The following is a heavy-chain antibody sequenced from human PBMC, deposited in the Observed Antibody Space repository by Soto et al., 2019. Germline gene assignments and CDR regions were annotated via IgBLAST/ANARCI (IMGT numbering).Heavy chain of an antibody. Sequence: SQTFSLTCAISGDSVSSNSAAWNWIRQSPSRGLEWLGRTYYRSKWYNDYAVSVKSRITINPDTSKNQFSLQLNSVTPEDTAVYYCARDRGYYDSSGNNYYYYGMDVWGQGTTVTVS. CDR1: GDSVSSNSAA. D-gene: IGHD3-22*01. J-gene: IGHJ6*02. CDR2: TYYRSKWYN. CDR3: ARDRGYYDSSGNNYYYYGMDV. V-gene: IGHV6-1*01.